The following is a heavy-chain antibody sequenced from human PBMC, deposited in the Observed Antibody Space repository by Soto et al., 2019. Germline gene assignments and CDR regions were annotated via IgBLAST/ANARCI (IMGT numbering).Heavy chain of an antibody. CDR1: GGSISSYY. CDR2: IYYSGST. V-gene: IGHV4-59*01. D-gene: IGHD2-15*01. CDR3: ARDCSGGSCAPAAYGMDV. Sequence: QVQLQESGPGLVKPSETLSLTCTVSGGSISSYYWSWIRQPPGKGLEWIGYIYYSGSTNYNPSLKSRVTISVDTSKNQFSPKLSSVTAADTAVYYCARDCSGGSCAPAAYGMDVWGQGTTVTVSS. J-gene: IGHJ6*02.